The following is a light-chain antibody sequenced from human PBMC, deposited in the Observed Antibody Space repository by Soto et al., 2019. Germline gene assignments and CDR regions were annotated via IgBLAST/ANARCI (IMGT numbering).Light chain of an antibody. CDR1: QSVSSN. CDR2: GAS. V-gene: IGKV3-15*01. J-gene: IGKJ1*01. Sequence: EIVLTQSPGTLSLSPGERATLSCRASQSVSSNLAWYQQKPGQAPRLLIYGASTRATGIPARFSGSGSGTEFTLTISRLQSEDFAVYYCQQYNNWPRTFGQGTKLDIK. CDR3: QQYNNWPRT.